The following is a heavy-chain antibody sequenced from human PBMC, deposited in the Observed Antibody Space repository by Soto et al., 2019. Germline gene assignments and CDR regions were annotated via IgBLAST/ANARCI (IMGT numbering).Heavy chain of an antibody. D-gene: IGHD5-12*01. V-gene: IGHV2-5*01. CDR2: IYWNDDK. CDR3: AHMGGYNRFDY. CDR1: GFSLITRGVG. Sequence: QITLKESGPTLVKPTQALTLTCTFSGFSLITRGVGVGGMRQPPGKALEWLALIYWNDDKRYSPSLKSRLTITKDPSKHQVGLTIADMDPVDSGTYYCAHMGGYNRFDYWGQGTLVTVSS. J-gene: IGHJ4*02.